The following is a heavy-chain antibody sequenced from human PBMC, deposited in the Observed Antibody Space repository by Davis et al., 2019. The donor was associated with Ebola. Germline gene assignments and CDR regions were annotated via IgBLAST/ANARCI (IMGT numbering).Heavy chain of an antibody. D-gene: IGHD5-24*01. Sequence: SETLSLTCTLPGGSISSSSYYWGWIRQPPGKGLAWIGRIYYSGSTYYNPSLKSHVTISVDTSKNQFSLKLSSVTAADTAVYYCARYGWRWLQFPFDYWGQGTLVTVSS. CDR2: IYYSGST. J-gene: IGHJ4*02. V-gene: IGHV4-39*01. CDR1: GGSISSSSYY. CDR3: ARYGWRWLQFPFDY.